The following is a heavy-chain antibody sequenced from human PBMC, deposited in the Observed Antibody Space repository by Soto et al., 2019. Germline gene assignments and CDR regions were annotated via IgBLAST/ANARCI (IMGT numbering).Heavy chain of an antibody. J-gene: IGHJ6*03. CDR3: ARERAYSGYEGYYYYYYMDV. V-gene: IGHV4-39*02. CDR1: SGSISSTSHY. CDR2: IHYSRST. D-gene: IGHD5-12*01. Sequence: SETLSLTCTVSSGSISSTSHYWGWVRQPPGKGLEWIGSIHYSRSTYYNPSLKRRVTISVDTSKNQFSLELTSVTAADTAVYYCARERAYSGYEGYYYYYYMDVWGKGTTVTVSS.